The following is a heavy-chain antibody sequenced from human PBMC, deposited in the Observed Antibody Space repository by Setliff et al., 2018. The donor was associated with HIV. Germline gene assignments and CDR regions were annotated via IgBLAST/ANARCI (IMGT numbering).Heavy chain of an antibody. CDR3: ATKVYCTNGVCLDAFDI. Sequence: GASVKVSCKASGYTFTAYYMHWVRQAPGQGLEWMGRINPNSGGTNYAQNFQGRVTMTRDTSISTAYMELRLRSDDTAVYYCATKVYCTNGVCLDAFDIWGQGTVVTV. CDR2: INPNSGGT. D-gene: IGHD2-8*01. CDR1: GYTFTAYY. J-gene: IGHJ3*02. V-gene: IGHV1-2*06.